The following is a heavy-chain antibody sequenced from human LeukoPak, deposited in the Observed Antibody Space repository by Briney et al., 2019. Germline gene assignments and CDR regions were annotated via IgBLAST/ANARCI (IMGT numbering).Heavy chain of an antibody. J-gene: IGHJ3*02. Sequence: GGSLRLSCVVSGFTFSSYGMYWVRQAPGKGLEWVAFVQYDGTIKLYGDSVKGRFTISRDNSKNTLYLQMNSLRAEDTAVYYCARDGSGYCSSTSCYTKNAFDIWGQGTMVTVSS. CDR3: ARDGSGYCSSTSCYTKNAFDI. CDR1: GFTFSSYG. D-gene: IGHD2-2*02. V-gene: IGHV3-30*02. CDR2: VQYDGTIK.